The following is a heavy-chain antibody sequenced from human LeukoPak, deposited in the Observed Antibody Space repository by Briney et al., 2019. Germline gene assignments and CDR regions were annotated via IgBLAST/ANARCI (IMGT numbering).Heavy chain of an antibody. D-gene: IGHD3-10*01. CDR2: IWYDGSNK. Sequence: GGSLRLSCAASGFTFSSYGMHWVRQAPGKGLEWVAVIWYDGSNKYYADSVKGRSTISRDNSKNTLYLQMNSLRAEDTAVYYCARDYYYGSGSSDYWGQGTLVTVSS. CDR1: GFTFSSYG. J-gene: IGHJ4*02. V-gene: IGHV3-33*01. CDR3: ARDYYYGSGSSDY.